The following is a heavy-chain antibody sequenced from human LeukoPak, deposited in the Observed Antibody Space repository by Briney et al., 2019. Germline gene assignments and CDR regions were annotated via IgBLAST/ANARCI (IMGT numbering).Heavy chain of an antibody. CDR3: ARTTFARIRFDY. D-gene: IGHD1-1*01. CDR2: IDWDDDK. Sequence: SGPTLVNPTQTLTLTCTFSGFSLSSSGMTVSWIRQPPGKALEWLALIDWDDDKYYSTSLKTRLTISKDTCKNQVVLRMTNMDPVDTATYYCARTTFARIRFDYWGQGILVTVSS. V-gene: IGHV2-70*01. CDR1: GFSLSSSGMT. J-gene: IGHJ4*02.